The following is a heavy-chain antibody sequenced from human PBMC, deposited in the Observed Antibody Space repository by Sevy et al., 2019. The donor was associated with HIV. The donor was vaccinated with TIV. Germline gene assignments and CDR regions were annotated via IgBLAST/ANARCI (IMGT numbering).Heavy chain of an antibody. CDR1: GFTFSSYW. D-gene: IGHD3-9*01. Sequence: GGSLRLSCAASGFTFSSYWMSWVRQAPGTGLEWVANIKQDGSEKYYVDSVKGRFTISRDNAKNSLYLQMNSLRAEDTAVYYCARDGEDYDILTGYDYYYYGMDVWGQRTTVTVSS. V-gene: IGHV3-7*03. CDR2: IKQDGSEK. CDR3: ARDGEDYDILTGYDYYYYGMDV. J-gene: IGHJ6*02.